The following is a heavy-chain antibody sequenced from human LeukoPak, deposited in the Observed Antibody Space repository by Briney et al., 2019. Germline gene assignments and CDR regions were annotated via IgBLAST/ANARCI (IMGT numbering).Heavy chain of an antibody. J-gene: IGHJ4*02. CDR2: IYYSGST. Sequence: PSETLSLTCTVSGGSIGSGDYSWSWIRQPPGKGLEWIGYIYYSGSTYYNPSLKSRVTISVDTSKNQFSLKLSSVTAADTAVYYCARHTQQWLVRRFDYWGQGTLVTVSS. D-gene: IGHD6-19*01. CDR3: ARHTQQWLVRRFDY. V-gene: IGHV4-30-4*01. CDR1: GGSIGSGDYS.